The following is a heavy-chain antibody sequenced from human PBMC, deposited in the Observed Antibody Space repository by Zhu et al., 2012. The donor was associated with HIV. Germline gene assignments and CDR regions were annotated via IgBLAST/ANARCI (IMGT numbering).Heavy chain of an antibody. CDR3: ARLRDTSGYYYPFDY. CDR1: GGSTSSHY. D-gene: IGHD3-22*01. J-gene: IGHJ4*02. Sequence: QVQLQESGPGLVKPSETLSLTCSVSGGSTSSHYWSWIRQPPGKGLEWIGYVYYTGTTNYNPSLKSRVTISLDMSKNQFSLKLTSVTAADTAVYYCARLRDTSGYYYPFDYWGQGTLVTVVL. CDR2: VYYTGTT. V-gene: IGHV4-59*11.